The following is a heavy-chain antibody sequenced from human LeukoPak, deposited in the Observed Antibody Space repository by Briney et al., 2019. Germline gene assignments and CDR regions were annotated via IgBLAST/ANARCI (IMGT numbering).Heavy chain of an antibody. J-gene: IGHJ5*02. CDR2: MNPNSGNT. CDR3: AGLLRYFDWVPFDP. CDR1: GYTFTSYD. V-gene: IGHV1-8*01. Sequence: ASVKVSCKASGYTFTSYDINWVRQATGQGREWMGWMNPNSGNTGYAQKLQGRVTMTTDTSTSTAYMELRSLRSDDTAVYYCAGLLRYFDWVPFDPWGQGTLVTVSS. D-gene: IGHD3-9*01.